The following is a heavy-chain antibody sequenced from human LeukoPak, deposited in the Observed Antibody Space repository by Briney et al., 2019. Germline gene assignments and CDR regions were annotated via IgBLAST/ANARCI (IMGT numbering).Heavy chain of an antibody. Sequence: ASVKVSCKASGYTFTGYYMYWVRQAPGLGLEWMGWINPHSGGTNYAPRFQGRVTMTRDTSISTAYLELSRVSPDDTALYYCARDAFGQAFDIWGQGTMVIVSS. V-gene: IGHV1-2*02. D-gene: IGHD3-3*02. CDR2: INPHSGGT. J-gene: IGHJ3*02. CDR3: ARDAFGQAFDI. CDR1: GYTFTGYY.